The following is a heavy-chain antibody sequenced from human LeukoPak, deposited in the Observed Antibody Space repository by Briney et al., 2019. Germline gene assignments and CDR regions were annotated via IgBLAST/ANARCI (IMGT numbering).Heavy chain of an antibody. CDR1: GFTVSSNY. V-gene: IGHV3-53*01. Sequence: GGSLRLSCAASGFTVSSNYMSWVRQAPGKGLEWVSVIYSGGSTYYADSVKGRFTISRDNSKNTLYLQMNSLRAEDTAVYYCARDLPLDYASGGFDPWGQGTLVTVSS. CDR3: ARDLPLDYASGGFDP. J-gene: IGHJ5*02. D-gene: IGHD1-26*01. CDR2: IYSGGST.